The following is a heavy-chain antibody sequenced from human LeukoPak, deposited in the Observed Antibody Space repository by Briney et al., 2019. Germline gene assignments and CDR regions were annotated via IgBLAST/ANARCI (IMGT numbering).Heavy chain of an antibody. Sequence: GESLKISCKGSGYSFSSNWIGWVRQVPGKGLEWMGIIYPGDSDTRYSPSFQGQVTISADKSISTAYLQWSSLKASDTAIYYCARPYCSTTRCYRFDYWGQGTLVTVSS. CDR2: IYPGDSDT. V-gene: IGHV5-51*01. J-gene: IGHJ4*02. CDR3: ARPYCSTTRCYRFDY. D-gene: IGHD2-2*01. CDR1: GYSFSSNW.